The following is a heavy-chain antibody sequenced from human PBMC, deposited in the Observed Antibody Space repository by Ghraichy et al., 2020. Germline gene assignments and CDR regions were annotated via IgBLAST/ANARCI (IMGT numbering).Heavy chain of an antibody. CDR3: ARDSRVTMVRGVIIRRSWFDP. J-gene: IGHJ5*02. CDR1: GYTFTSYG. Sequence: ASVKVSCKASGYTFTSYGISWVRQAPGQGLEWMGWISASNGNTNYAQKLQGRVTMTTDTSTSTAYMELRSLRSDDTAVYYCARDSRVTMVRGVIIRRSWFDPWGQGTLVTVSS. D-gene: IGHD3-10*01. V-gene: IGHV1-18*01. CDR2: ISASNGNT.